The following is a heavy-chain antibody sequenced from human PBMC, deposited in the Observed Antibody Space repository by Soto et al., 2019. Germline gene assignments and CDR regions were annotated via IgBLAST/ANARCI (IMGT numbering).Heavy chain of an antibody. D-gene: IGHD4-4*01. CDR2: VFYTGRA. J-gene: IGHJ6*02. V-gene: IGHV4-59*01. CDR1: GDSLGSYY. CDR3: GRDGDGRMTTTPYYYNGMDV. Sequence: ETLYLTCTVSGDSLGSYYWSWIRQPPGKGLEWIGYVFYTGRANYNASLKRRVSTSLDTSNYQFSLKLRSVTDADTAVCYCGRDGDGRMTTTPYYYNGMDVWGQGTTVTVSS.